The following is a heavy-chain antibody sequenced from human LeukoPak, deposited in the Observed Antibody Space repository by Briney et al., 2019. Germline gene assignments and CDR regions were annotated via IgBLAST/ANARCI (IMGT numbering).Heavy chain of an antibody. V-gene: IGHV1-46*01. J-gene: IGHJ4*02. CDR2: INPTGGST. Sequence: GASVKVSCKASGYTFPSYFMHWVRQAPGQGLEWMGIINPTGGSTTYAQKFQGRVTMTRDTSTSTVYMELSSLRSDDTAVYYCARGPGDWLLYFDYWGQGTLVTVSS. CDR1: GYTFPSYF. D-gene: IGHD3/OR15-3a*01. CDR3: ARGPGDWLLYFDY.